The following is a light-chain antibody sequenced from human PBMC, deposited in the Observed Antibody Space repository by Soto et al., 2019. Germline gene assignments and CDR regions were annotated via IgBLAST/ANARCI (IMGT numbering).Light chain of an antibody. Sequence: QAVVTQPXXVSGXXXXXVXXXXXGXSXNIGAGYDIHWYQHLPGTAPKLLIYGNNNRPSGVPDRFSGSKSGTSASLAITGLQAEDEADYYCQSYDSSLSGYVFGTGTKLTVL. CDR2: GNN. V-gene: IGLV1-40*01. CDR1: SXNIGAGYD. CDR3: QSYDSSLSGYV. J-gene: IGLJ1*01.